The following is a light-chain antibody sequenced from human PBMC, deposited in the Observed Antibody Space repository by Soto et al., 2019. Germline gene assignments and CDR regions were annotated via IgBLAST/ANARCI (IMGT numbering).Light chain of an antibody. V-gene: IGKV1-5*01. Sequence: DIQMTQSTSTLSASVGARVTITCRASQSISSWLAWYQQKPGKAPKLLIHDVSSLQSGVSSRFSGSGSGTDFTLTISRLEPEDFAVYYCQQYDNSPLTFGGGTKVDIK. CDR3: QQYDNSPLT. CDR1: QSISSW. J-gene: IGKJ4*01. CDR2: DVS.